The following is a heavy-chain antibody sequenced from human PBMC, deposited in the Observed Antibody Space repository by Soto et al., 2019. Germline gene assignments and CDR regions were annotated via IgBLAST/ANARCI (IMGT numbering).Heavy chain of an antibody. Sequence: QVQLVQSGAEVKKPRASVKVSCKASGYTFTSYGISWVRQAPGQGLEWMGWISAYNGKTNYAQKLQGRVTMTPDTTTSTAYMELRSLRSDDTTVYYCAGHLHGDPYYWGQGTLLTFSS. CDR1: GYTFTSYG. D-gene: IGHD3-10*01. CDR2: ISAYNGKT. CDR3: AGHLHGDPYY. J-gene: IGHJ4*02. V-gene: IGHV1-18*01.